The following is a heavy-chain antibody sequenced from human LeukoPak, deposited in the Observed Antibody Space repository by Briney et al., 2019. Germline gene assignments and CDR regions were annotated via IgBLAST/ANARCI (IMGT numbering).Heavy chain of an antibody. Sequence: GSLRLSCAASGFTFSRHWVHWVRQAPGKGLVWISRINSDASDTNYADFVKGRFTISRDNAKNTVYLQINSLRDEDTAVYYCARICSSTDCLIPDWGQGTLVTVSS. J-gene: IGHJ4*02. CDR2: INSDASDT. CDR3: ARICSSTDCLIPD. CDR1: GFTFSRHW. D-gene: IGHD2-2*01. V-gene: IGHV3-74*01.